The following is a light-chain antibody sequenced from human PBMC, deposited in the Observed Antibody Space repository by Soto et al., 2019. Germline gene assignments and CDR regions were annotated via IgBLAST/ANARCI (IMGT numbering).Light chain of an antibody. V-gene: IGLV2-14*03. CDR3: ASYRQTNTFV. CDR1: SSDIGGYNH. CDR2: DAD. J-gene: IGLJ1*01. Sequence: QPALAQPTSVSGSPGQSITISCTGVSSDIGGYNHVSWYQQHPGKVPRLIIYDADYRPTGVSDRFSGSKSGITAALTISGLQPDDEADYYCASYRQTNTFVFGTGTKVTVL.